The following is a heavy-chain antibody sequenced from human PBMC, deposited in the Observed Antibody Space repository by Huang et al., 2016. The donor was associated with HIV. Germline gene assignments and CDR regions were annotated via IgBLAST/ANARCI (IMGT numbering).Heavy chain of an antibody. CDR2: ICPDDSET. V-gene: IGHV5-51*03. Sequence: EVQLVQSGGEVKKPGESLKISCQASGFIFSSYWIGWVRQMPGKGLEWMGTICPDDSETKSSPSFQGQVIISADKSTGTAYLQWNKLRASDSALYYCASRRTAPESYYMDVWGKGTTVTVSS. D-gene: IGHD2-21*02. J-gene: IGHJ6*03. CDR1: GFIFSSYW. CDR3: ASRRTAPESYYMDV.